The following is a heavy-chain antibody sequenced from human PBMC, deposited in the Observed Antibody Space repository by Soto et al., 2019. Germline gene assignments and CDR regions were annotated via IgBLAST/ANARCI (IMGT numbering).Heavy chain of an antibody. CDR3: ARVAPILRSGSLDY. CDR2: INHSGST. Sequence: SETLSLTCAVYGGSFSGYYWSWIRQPPGKGLEWIGEINHSGSTNYNPSLKSRVTISVDTSKNQFSLKLSSVTAADTAVYYCARVAPILRSGSLDYWGQGTLVTVSS. D-gene: IGHD3-10*01. J-gene: IGHJ4*02. V-gene: IGHV4-34*01. CDR1: GGSFSGYY.